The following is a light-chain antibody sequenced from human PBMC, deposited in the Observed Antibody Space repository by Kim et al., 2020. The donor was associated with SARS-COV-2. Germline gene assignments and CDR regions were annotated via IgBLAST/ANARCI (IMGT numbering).Light chain of an antibody. CDR3: HQYATFPYS. V-gene: IGKV4-1*01. Sequence: SAPINSQSSDSVYHAPNNKNSLACYQQKSVQTPKLFMYWASTRESGVPVRFSGSGSGTDFTLTITSLQAEDVAVYFCHQYATFPYSFGQGTKLEI. CDR2: WAS. CDR1: DSVYHAPNNKNS. J-gene: IGKJ2*03.